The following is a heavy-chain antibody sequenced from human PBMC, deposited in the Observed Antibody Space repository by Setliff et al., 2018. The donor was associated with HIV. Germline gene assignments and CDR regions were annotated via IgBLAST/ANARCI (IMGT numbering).Heavy chain of an antibody. D-gene: IGHD3-22*01. CDR2: INHSGNT. V-gene: IGHV4-34*01. CDR3: AKGALSLTMTKLLSFFDC. J-gene: IGHJ4*02. CDR1: GGSFSGNY. Sequence: PSETLSLTCAVYGGSFSGNYWSWIRQTPGKGLEWIAEINHSGNTNYNPSLKSRVTISVVASKSHFSLKMTSVTAADTAVYYCAKGALSLTMTKLLSFFDCWGQGTQVTVSS.